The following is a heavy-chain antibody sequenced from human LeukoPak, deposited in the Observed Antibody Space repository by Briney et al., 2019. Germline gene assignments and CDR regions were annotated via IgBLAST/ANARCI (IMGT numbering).Heavy chain of an antibody. CDR3: ARGGNSGWDY. Sequence: PGGSLRLSCAASGFTFSNYNMNWVRQAPGKGLEWVPSISSSGTYIYYADSVKGRFTISRDNAKNSLYLQMNSLRAEDTAVYYCARGGNSGWDYWGQGTLVTVSS. CDR2: ISSSGTYI. CDR1: GFTFSNYN. V-gene: IGHV3-21*01. D-gene: IGHD6-19*01. J-gene: IGHJ4*02.